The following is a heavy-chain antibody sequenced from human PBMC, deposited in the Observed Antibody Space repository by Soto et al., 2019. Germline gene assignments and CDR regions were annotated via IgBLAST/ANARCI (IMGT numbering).Heavy chain of an antibody. CDR1: GCSISSGDYY. J-gene: IGHJ4*02. Sequence: QVQLQESGPGLVKPSQTLSLTCTVSGCSISSGDYYWSWIRQPAGKGLEWIGSIYYSGSTYYNPSLKSRMTISVDTSNNHFSLKLTSVTAADTALYDCARWLGYGPHFDYCGQGTLVTVS. V-gene: IGHV4-30-4*01. CDR3: ARWLGYGPHFDY. CDR2: IYYSGST. D-gene: IGHD5-12*01.